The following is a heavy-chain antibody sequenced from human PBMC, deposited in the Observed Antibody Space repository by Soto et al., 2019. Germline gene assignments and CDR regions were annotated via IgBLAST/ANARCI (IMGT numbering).Heavy chain of an antibody. V-gene: IGHV1-18*01. CDR3: ATIFYYDSSGNLDF. J-gene: IGHJ4*02. Sequence: ASVKVSWKASGYTFTSYGISWVRQAPGQGLEWMGWISAYNGNTNYAQKLQGRVTMTTDTSTSTAYMELRSLRSADTAVYYRATIFYYDSSGNLDFWAQGNLVTVS. CDR1: GYTFTSYG. D-gene: IGHD3-22*01. CDR2: ISAYNGNT.